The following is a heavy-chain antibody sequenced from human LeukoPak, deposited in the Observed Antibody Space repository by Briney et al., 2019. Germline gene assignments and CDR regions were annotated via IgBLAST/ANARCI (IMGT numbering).Heavy chain of an antibody. Sequence: SQTLSLTCAISGDSVSSNSAAWNWIRQSPSRGLEWLGRTYYRSKWYNDYAVSVKSRVTINPDTSKNQFSLQLNSVTPEDTAVYYCASQTGDLYELGCWGQGTLVTVSS. CDR1: GDSVSSNSAA. J-gene: IGHJ4*02. CDR3: ASQTGDLYELGC. CDR2: TYYRSKWYN. D-gene: IGHD7-27*01. V-gene: IGHV6-1*01.